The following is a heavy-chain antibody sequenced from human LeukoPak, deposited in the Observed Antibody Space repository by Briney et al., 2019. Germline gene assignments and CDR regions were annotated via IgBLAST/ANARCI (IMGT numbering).Heavy chain of an antibody. J-gene: IGHJ6*03. CDR2: IYYSGST. CDR1: GGSISSHY. D-gene: IGHD3-3*01. Sequence: SETLSLTCTVSGGSISSHYWSWIRQPPGKGLEWIGYIYYSGSTNYNPSLKSRVTISVDTSKNQISLKLSSVTAADTAVYYCASARYYDFWSGYYSGYYYYYMDVWGKGTTVTVSS. CDR3: ASARYYDFWSGYYSGYYYYYMDV. V-gene: IGHV4-59*11.